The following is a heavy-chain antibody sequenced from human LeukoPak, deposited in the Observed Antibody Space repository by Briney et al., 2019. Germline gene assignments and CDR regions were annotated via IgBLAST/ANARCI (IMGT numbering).Heavy chain of an antibody. CDR3: ARGPVDLWSGSPNLSDYFDY. CDR2: IIPIFGTA. D-gene: IGHD3-3*01. J-gene: IGHJ4*02. Sequence: ASVKVSCKASGGTFSSYAISWVRQAPGQGLEWMGGIIPIFGTANYAQKFQGRVTITADESTSTAYMELSSLRSEDTAVYYCARGPVDLWSGSPNLSDYFDYWGQGTLVTVSS. CDR1: GGTFSSYA. V-gene: IGHV1-69*13.